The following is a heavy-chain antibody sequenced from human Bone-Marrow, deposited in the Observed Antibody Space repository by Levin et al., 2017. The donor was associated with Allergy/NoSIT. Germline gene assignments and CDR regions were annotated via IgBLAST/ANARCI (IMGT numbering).Heavy chain of an antibody. D-gene: IGHD3-10*01. Sequence: ASVKVSCKASGYTFTDYYIHWVRQAPGQGLEWMGWIIPHSGGTDYARKFQGRVTMTRDTSISTAYMELSRLRSDDTAVYYCTRFTITLVRGADYSMDVWGQGTTVTVSS. CDR1: GYTFTDYY. V-gene: IGHV1-2*02. CDR3: TRFTITLVRGADYSMDV. J-gene: IGHJ6*02. CDR2: IIPHSGGT.